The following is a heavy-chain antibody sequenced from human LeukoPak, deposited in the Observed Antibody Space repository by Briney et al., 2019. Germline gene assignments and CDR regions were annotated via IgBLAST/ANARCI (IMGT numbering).Heavy chain of an antibody. CDR2: IYPRDGST. V-gene: IGHV1-46*01. CDR1: GYTFTSNY. D-gene: IGHD2-2*01. CDR3: ARGQKYCSSTSCYYYYGMDV. J-gene: IGHJ6*02. Sequence: ASVKVSCKASGYTFTSNYIHWVRQAPGQGLEWMGMIYPRDGSTSYAQKFQGRVTVTRDTSTSTVHMELSGLRSEDTAVYYCARGQKYCSSTSCYYYYGMDVWGQGTTVTVSS.